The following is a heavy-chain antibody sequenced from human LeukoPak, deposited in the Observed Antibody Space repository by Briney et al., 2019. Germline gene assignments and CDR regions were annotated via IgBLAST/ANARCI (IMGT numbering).Heavy chain of an antibody. CDR3: ARSVDTVMDFDY. Sequence: KPSETLSLTCTVSGGSFSSYYWSWIRQPPGKGLEWIGYISYSGSTSYSPPLKSRVTISADTSRNQFSLNVNSVTAADTAVYYCARSVDTVMDFDYWGLGTLVTVSS. J-gene: IGHJ4*02. D-gene: IGHD5-18*01. CDR2: ISYSGST. V-gene: IGHV4-59*08. CDR1: GGSFSSYY.